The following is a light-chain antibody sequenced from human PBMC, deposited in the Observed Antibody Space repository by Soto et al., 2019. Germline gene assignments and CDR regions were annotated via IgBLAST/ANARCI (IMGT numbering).Light chain of an antibody. CDR2: DAS. CDR3: QQYNSFPWT. CDR1: QSVSDW. V-gene: IGKV1-5*01. J-gene: IGKJ1*01. Sequence: DIEMTQSPSTLSASIGDGVTITCRASQSVSDWVAWYQQTPGKAPKLLISDASKLESGVSSRFRGHVSGTEFTLSISSLQPGDSATYYCQQYNSFPWTFGLGTKVEIK.